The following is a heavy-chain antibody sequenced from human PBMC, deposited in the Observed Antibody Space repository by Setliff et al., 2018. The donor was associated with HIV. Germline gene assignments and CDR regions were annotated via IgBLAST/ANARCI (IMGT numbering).Heavy chain of an antibody. CDR3: VTRYCGESICPEFDY. D-gene: IGHD2-21*01. J-gene: IGHJ4*02. Sequence: PGGSLRLSCAASGFTFSSYAMSWVRQAPGKGLEWVSAISSGIGTTYYADSVKGRFTISRDNSKNTLDLQINSLRPEDTAVYYCVTRYCGESICPEFDYWGQGTLVTVSS. V-gene: IGHV3-23*01. CDR2: ISSGIGTT. CDR1: GFTFSSYA.